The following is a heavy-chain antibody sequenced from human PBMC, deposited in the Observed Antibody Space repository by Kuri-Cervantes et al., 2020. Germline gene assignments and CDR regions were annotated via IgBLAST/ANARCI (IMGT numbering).Heavy chain of an antibody. CDR3: AKERLGYYEY. J-gene: IGHJ4*02. V-gene: IGHV3-23*01. CDR1: GFIFSTYA. Sequence: GESLKISCAASGFIFSTYAMSWVRQAPGQGLEWVSSISGHGINTYYVDSVKGRFIISRDNSQNMLYLQMNSLRAEDTAIYYCAKERLGYYEYWGQGTRVTVSS. CDR2: ISGHGINT.